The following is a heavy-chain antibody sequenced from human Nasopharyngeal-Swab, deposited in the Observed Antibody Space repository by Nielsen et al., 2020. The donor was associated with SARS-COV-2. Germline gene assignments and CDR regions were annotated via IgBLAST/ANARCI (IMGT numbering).Heavy chain of an antibody. CDR3: ARVGVSLYYYYYGMDV. CDR2: TSSSGSTI. J-gene: IGHJ6*02. CDR1: GFTFSSYE. Sequence: GESLKISCAASGFTFSSYEMNWVRQAPGKGLEWVSYTSSSGSTIYYADSVKGRFTISRDNAKNSLYLQMNSLRAEDTAVYYCARVGVSLYYYYYGMDVWGQGTTVTVSS. D-gene: IGHD3-10*01. V-gene: IGHV3-48*03.